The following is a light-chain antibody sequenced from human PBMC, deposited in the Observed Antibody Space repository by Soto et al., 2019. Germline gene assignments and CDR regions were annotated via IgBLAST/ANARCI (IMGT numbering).Light chain of an antibody. Sequence: EIVLTQSPGTLSLSPGERATLSCRASHSVSSSYLAWYQQKPGQAPRLLIYGASSRATGIPDRFSGSGSGIDFTLTISRLEPEDFAVYYCQQYVSSPPYTFGQGTKLEIK. V-gene: IGKV3-20*01. CDR1: HSVSSSY. J-gene: IGKJ2*01. CDR3: QQYVSSPPYT. CDR2: GAS.